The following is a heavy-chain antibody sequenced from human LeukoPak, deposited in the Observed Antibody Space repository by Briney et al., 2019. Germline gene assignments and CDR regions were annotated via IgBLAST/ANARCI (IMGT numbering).Heavy chain of an antibody. V-gene: IGHV3-30-3*01. D-gene: IGHD3-3*01. Sequence: GGSLRLSCAASGFTFSSYAMHWVRQAPGKGLEWVAVISYDGSNKYYADSVKGRFTISRDNSKNTLYLQMNSLRAEDTAVYYCARDALPLRFLEWLFDYWGQGTLVTVSS. J-gene: IGHJ4*02. CDR1: GFTFSSYA. CDR3: ARDALPLRFLEWLFDY. CDR2: ISYDGSNK.